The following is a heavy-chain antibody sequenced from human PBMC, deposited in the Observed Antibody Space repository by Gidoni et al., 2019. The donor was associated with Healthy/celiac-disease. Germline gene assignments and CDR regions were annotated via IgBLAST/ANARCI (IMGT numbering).Heavy chain of an antibody. CDR1: GGTFSSSA. V-gene: IGHV1-69*01. D-gene: IGHD6-13*01. CDR2: IIPIFGTA. J-gene: IGHJ6*02. CDR3: ASPMNYSSSWYDYYYYGMDV. Sequence: QVQLVTFGAEVKKPGSSVQVSCKDPGGTFSSSALSWVRQAPGQGLEWMGGIIPIFGTANDAQKFQGRVTITADESTSTAYMELSSLRSEDTAVYYWASPMNYSSSWYDYYYYGMDVWGQGTTVTVSS.